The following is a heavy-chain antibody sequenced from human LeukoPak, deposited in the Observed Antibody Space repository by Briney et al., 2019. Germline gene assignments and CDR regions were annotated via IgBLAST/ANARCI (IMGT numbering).Heavy chain of an antibody. J-gene: IGHJ4*02. Sequence: GGSLRLSCAASGFTFSSYDMTWVRQAPGRGLEWVSSIRPSGDNTYYGDSVKGRFTISRDNAKNSLYLQMNSLRAEDTAVYYCARSRAAGYYDSSGYYYYFDYWGQGTLVTVSS. CDR1: GFTFSSYD. D-gene: IGHD3-22*01. V-gene: IGHV3-21*01. CDR2: IRPSGDNT. CDR3: ARSRAAGYYDSSGYYYYFDY.